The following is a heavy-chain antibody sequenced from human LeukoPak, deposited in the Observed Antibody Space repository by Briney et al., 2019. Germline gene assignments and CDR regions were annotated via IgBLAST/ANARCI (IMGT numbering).Heavy chain of an antibody. D-gene: IGHD2-15*01. CDR1: GYSIAHGFF. V-gene: IGHV4-38-2*01. CDR3: ARVEVPRDINDWYFDL. J-gene: IGHJ2*01. Sequence: SETLSLTCAVSGYSIAHGFFWAWIRQPPGGGLEWIGSLYHSGTTYYNTSLKSRISTSVDTSKNQFSLKLRLVTAADTAVYYCARVEVPRDINDWYFDLWGRGTLVTVSS. CDR2: LYHSGTT.